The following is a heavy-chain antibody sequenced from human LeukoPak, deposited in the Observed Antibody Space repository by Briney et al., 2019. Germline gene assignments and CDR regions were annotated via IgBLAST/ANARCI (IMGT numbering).Heavy chain of an antibody. CDR1: GGTFSSYA. CDR2: IIPFFGTA. CDR3: ARAGYDYVWGSLGY. J-gene: IGHJ4*02. V-gene: IGHV1-69*05. Sequence: SVTVSFKCSGGTFSSYAISWVRQAPGQGLEWVGVIIPFFGTANYAHKFQDRLMITTDEYKSTAYMELSSLRSEDTVVYYCARAGYDYVWGSLGYWGQGGLVTVSS. D-gene: IGHD3-16*01.